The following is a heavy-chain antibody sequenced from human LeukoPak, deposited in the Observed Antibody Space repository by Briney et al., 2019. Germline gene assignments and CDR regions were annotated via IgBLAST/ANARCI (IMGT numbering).Heavy chain of an antibody. D-gene: IGHD6-19*01. V-gene: IGHV4-39*01. Sequence: PSETLSLTCTVSGGSISSSLYHWGWIRQSPGKNLEWLGSIYYTGPTHYNPSLKSRVTISVDTSKNQFSLNLSSVTAADTAVYYCARSIRGYSSGWYYFDYWGQGTLITVSS. CDR1: GGSISSSLYH. CDR2: IYYTGPT. CDR3: ARSIRGYSSGWYYFDY. J-gene: IGHJ4*02.